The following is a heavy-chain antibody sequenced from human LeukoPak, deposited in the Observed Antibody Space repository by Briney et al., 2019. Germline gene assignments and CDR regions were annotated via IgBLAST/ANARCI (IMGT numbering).Heavy chain of an antibody. CDR3: ARGPATRMGYCYYYYVDV. CDR1: GGSISSHY. Sequence: SETLSLTCTVSGGSISSHYWSWIRQPPGKGLEWIGYIYYSGSTNYNPSLKSRVTISVDTSKNQVSLKLSSVTAADTAVYYCARGPATRMGYCYYYYVDVWGKGTTVTVSS. D-gene: IGHD1-14*01. J-gene: IGHJ6*03. CDR2: IYYSGST. V-gene: IGHV4-59*11.